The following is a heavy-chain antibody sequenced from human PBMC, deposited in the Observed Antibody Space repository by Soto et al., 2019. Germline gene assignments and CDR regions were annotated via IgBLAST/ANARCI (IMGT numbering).Heavy chain of an antibody. Sequence: ASVKVSCKASGYTFTSYAISWVRQAPGQGLEWMGWINTYNGNRNFAQKFEDRVTMTTATSANTVFMELRNLKPDDTAMYYCARDRLRGYGNSGFYFWGQGTPVTVSS. CDR1: GYTFTSYA. CDR3: ARDRLRGYGNSGFYF. CDR2: INTYNGNR. J-gene: IGHJ4*02. D-gene: IGHD1-26*01. V-gene: IGHV1-18*01.